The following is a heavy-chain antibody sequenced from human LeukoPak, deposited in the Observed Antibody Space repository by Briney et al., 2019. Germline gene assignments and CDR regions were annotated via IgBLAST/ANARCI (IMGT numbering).Heavy chain of an antibody. J-gene: IGHJ3*02. V-gene: IGHV4-31*03. Sequence: SETLSLTCTVSGGSISSGGYYWSWIRQHPGKGLEWIGYIYYSGSTYYNPSLRSRVTISVDTSKNQFSLKLSSVTAADTAMYYCARSDYHNSGSHTVFDAFDIWGQGTRVTVSS. CDR1: GGSISSGGYY. CDR3: ARSDYHNSGSHTVFDAFDI. CDR2: IYYSGST. D-gene: IGHD3-10*01.